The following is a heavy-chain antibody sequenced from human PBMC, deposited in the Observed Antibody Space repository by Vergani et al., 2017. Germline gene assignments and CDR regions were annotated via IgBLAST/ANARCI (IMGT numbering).Heavy chain of an antibody. D-gene: IGHD3-3*01. CDR2: ISYDGSNK. J-gene: IGHJ6*03. V-gene: IGHV3-30*04. CDR3: ARDPVRFLEWSYYMDV. Sequence: QVQLVESGGGVVQPGRSLRLSCAASGFTFSSYAMHWVRQAPGKGLEWVAVISYDGSNKYYADSVKGRFTISRDNSKNTLYRQMNSLRAEDTAVYYCARDPVRFLEWSYYMDVWGKGTTVTVSS. CDR1: GFTFSSYA.